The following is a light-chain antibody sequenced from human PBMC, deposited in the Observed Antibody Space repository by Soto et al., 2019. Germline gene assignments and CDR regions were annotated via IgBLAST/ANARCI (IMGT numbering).Light chain of an antibody. CDR3: SSYTSSSTV. CDR2: DVS. V-gene: IGLV2-14*01. CDR1: SSDVGGYNY. Sequence: QSALTQPASVSGSPGQSITISCTGTSSDVGGYNYLSWYQQHPGKAPKLMIYDVSNRPSGVSNRFSGSKSGNTASLTISGLQAEDEADYYCSSYTSSSTVFGTGTKVTVL. J-gene: IGLJ1*01.